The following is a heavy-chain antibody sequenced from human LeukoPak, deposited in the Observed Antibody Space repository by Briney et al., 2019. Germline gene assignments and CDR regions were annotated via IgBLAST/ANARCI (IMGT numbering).Heavy chain of an antibody. V-gene: IGHV4-59*08. CDR3: ARLNYDFWRGYYFDY. D-gene: IGHD3-3*01. CDR2: IADSGTT. Sequence: PSETLSLTCSVSGGSIRNYYWSWIRQPPGKGLEWRGYIADSGTTNYNPSLKRRVTISVDTSKNQFPLTLTSVAAADTALYYCARLNYDFWRGYYFDYWGQGTLVTVSS. CDR1: GGSIRNYY. J-gene: IGHJ4*02.